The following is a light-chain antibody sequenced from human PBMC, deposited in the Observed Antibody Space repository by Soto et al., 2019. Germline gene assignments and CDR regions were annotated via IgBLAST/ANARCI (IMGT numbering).Light chain of an antibody. V-gene: IGKV3-20*01. CDR2: GAS. CDR3: QQYGGSPRT. CDR1: QSINNNY. J-gene: IGKJ1*01. Sequence: EIVLTQSTGTLSLSPGERATLSYRASQSINNNYLAWYQQKRGQAPRLLIYGASSRATGIPDRFSGSGSGTDFTLTISRLEPEDFAVYYCQQYGGSPRTFGQGTKVEIK.